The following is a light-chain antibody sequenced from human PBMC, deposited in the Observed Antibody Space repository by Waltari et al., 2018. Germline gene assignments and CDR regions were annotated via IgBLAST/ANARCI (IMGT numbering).Light chain of an antibody. J-gene: IGLJ3*02. CDR1: TPNIGNNY. CDR3: GSWDSSLGIGV. V-gene: IGLV1-51*02. Sequence: QSMLTQAPSVSAAPGQTVTISCSGTTPNIGNNYVSWYQQLPGAAPKIVMYEDNRRPSGIPDRFSGSKSGASATLGITGLQTGDEADYYCGSWDSSLGIGVLGGGTRLTVL. CDR2: EDN.